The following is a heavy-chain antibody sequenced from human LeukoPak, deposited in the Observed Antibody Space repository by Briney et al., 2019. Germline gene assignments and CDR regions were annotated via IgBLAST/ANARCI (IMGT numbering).Heavy chain of an antibody. CDR2: INHSGST. J-gene: IGHJ4*02. V-gene: IGHV4-34*01. D-gene: IGHD3-10*01. CDR1: GGSFSGYY. CDR3: ARVGYGSGSYRLSYYFDY. Sequence: PSEALSLTCAVYGGSFSGYYWSWIRQPPGKGPEWIGEINHSGSTNYNPSLKSRVTISVDTSKNQFSLKLSSVTAADTAAYYCARVGYGSGSYRLSYYFDYWGQGTLVTVSS.